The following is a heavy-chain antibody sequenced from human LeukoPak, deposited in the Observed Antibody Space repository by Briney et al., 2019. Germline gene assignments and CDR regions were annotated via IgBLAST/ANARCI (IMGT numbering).Heavy chain of an antibody. CDR1: GYTFTAYY. D-gene: IGHD6-25*01. J-gene: IGHJ3*02. CDR2: INPNSGGT. CDR3: ARVLQYVGYPFDI. V-gene: IGHV1-2*02. Sequence: GASVNVSCKASGYTFTAYYMHWVRQAPGQGLEWMGWINPNSGGTNDAQKFQGRVTMTRDTSISTDYMELTKLRADDTAVYYCARVLQYVGYPFDIWGQGTMVTVSS.